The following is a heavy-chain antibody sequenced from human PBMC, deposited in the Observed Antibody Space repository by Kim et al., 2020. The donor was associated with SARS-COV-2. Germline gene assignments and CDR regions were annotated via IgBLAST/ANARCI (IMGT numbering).Heavy chain of an antibody. J-gene: IGHJ4*02. D-gene: IGHD6-13*01. V-gene: IGHV1-3*01. CDR3: AGGSLIAAAGGLPSY. CDR1: GYTFTSYA. Sequence: ASVKVSCKASGYTFTSYAMHWVRQAPGQRLEWMGWINAGNGNTKYSQKFQGRVTITRDTSASTAYMELSSLRSEDTAVYYCAGGSLIAAAGGLPSYWGQGTLVTVSS. CDR2: INAGNGNT.